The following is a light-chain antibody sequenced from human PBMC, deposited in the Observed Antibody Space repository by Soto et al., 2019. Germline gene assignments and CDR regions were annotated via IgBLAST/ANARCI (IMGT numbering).Light chain of an antibody. CDR1: SSDLGDYNH. V-gene: IGLV2-14*01. CDR2: DGT. Sequence: QSALTQPASVSGSPGQSITISCTGSSSDLGDYNHVSWYQLHPGEAPKLMIYDGTNRPSGVSNRFSGSKSGNTASLTISGLQAEDETDDYCSSCTSTNTLVFGTGTKLTVL. CDR3: SSCTSTNTLV. J-gene: IGLJ1*01.